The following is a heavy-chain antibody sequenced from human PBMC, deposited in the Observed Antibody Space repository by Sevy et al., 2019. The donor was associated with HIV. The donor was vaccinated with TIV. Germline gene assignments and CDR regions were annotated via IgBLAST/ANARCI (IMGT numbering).Heavy chain of an antibody. Sequence: GGSLRLSCAASGFAFSSYGMHWVGQAPGKGLEWVAVIWYDGSNKYYADSVKGRFTISRDNSKNTLYLQMNSLRAEDTAVYYCAGDLIARRVGDFDDWGQGTLVTVSS. J-gene: IGHJ4*02. V-gene: IGHV3-33*01. CDR3: AGDLIARRVGDFDD. D-gene: IGHD1-26*01. CDR1: GFAFSSYG. CDR2: IWYDGSNK.